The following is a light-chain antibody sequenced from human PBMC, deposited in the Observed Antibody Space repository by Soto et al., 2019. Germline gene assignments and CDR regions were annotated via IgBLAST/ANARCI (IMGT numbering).Light chain of an antibody. J-gene: IGKJ1*01. Sequence: DVVMTQSPRSLPVTPREPASISCRSSQSLLHSNGYNYLDWYLQKPGQSPQLLIYLGSNRASGVPDRFSGSGSGTDFTLKISRVEAEDVGVYYCMQALQTPWTFGQGTKVDIK. CDR2: LGS. V-gene: IGKV2-28*01. CDR3: MQALQTPWT. CDR1: QSLLHSNGYNY.